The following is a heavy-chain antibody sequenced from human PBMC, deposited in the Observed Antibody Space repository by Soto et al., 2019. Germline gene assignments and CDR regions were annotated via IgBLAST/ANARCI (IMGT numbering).Heavy chain of an antibody. CDR2: ISGSGGST. CDR1: GFTFSSYA. J-gene: IGHJ6*03. Sequence: GGSLSLSCTASGFTFSSYAMSWVRQAPGKGLEWVSAISGSGGSTYYADCVKGRFTNSRDNSKNTLYLQKNSLRAEDQAVYYCAKDAGYYAFWSGYENSPNPYYYYYMDVWGKGTTVTVSS. V-gene: IGHV3-23*01. CDR3: AKDAGYYAFWSGYENSPNPYYYYYMDV. D-gene: IGHD3-3*01.